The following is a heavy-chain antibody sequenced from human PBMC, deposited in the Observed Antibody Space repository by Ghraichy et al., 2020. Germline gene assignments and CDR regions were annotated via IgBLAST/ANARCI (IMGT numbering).Heavy chain of an antibody. CDR3: AKVSSYYYDSSGYPDY. D-gene: IGHD3-22*01. J-gene: IGHJ4*02. Sequence: SCAASGFTFDDYAMHWVRQAPGKGLEWVSGISWNSGSIGYADSVKGRFTISRDNAKNSLYLQMNSLRAEDTALYYCAKVSSYYYDSSGYPDYWGQGTLVTVSS. V-gene: IGHV3-9*01. CDR2: ISWNSGSI. CDR1: GFTFDDYA.